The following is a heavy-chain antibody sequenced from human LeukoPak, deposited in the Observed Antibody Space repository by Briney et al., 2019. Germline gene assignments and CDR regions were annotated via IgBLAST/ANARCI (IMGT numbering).Heavy chain of an antibody. J-gene: IGHJ4*02. D-gene: IGHD5-12*01. CDR1: GGSFSGYY. CDR3: ARGRAYSGYYPPDY. CDR2: INHSGST. V-gene: IGHV4-34*01. Sequence: SETLSLTCAVYGGSFSGYYWSWIRQPPGKGLEWIGEINHSGSTNYNPSLKSRVTISVDTSKNQFSLKLSSVTAADTAVYYCARGRAYSGYYPPDYWCQGTLVTVSS.